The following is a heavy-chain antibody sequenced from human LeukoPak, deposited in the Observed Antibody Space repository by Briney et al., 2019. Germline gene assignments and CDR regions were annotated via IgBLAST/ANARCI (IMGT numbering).Heavy chain of an antibody. D-gene: IGHD6-13*01. J-gene: IGHJ4*02. V-gene: IGHV3-23*01. Sequence: GGPLRLSCAASGFTFSSYAMSWVRQAPGKGLEGVSGISANGDTTKYADSVKGRFTISRENSKNTVFLQMNSLRADDTAVYYCAKEGRIAAGTGDYFDYWGQGTLVTVSS. CDR3: AKEGRIAAGTGDYFDY. CDR2: ISANGDTT. CDR1: GFTFSSYA.